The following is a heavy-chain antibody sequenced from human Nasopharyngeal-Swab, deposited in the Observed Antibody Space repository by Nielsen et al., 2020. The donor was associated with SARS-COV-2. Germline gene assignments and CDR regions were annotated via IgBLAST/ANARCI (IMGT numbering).Heavy chain of an antibody. CDR2: LGTAGDT. D-gene: IGHD3-16*02. J-gene: IGHJ4*02. CDR3: AKKTVGTYPFDY. Sequence: GESLKISCLASGFTSSTSSLTWLRQPPGKGLQWVSTLGTAGDTYYADSVKGRSTISRDNSKNTLYLQMNSLRAEDTAVYYCAKKTVGTYPFDYWGQGTLVTLSS. V-gene: IGHV3-23*01. CDR1: GFTSSTSS.